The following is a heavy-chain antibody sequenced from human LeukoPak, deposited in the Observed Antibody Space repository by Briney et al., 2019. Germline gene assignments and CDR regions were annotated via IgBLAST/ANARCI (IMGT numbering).Heavy chain of an antibody. CDR2: IYHSGST. Sequence: PSQTLSLTCTVSGGSISSGGYSWSWIRQPPGKGLEWIGYIYHSGSTYYNPSLKSRVTISVDRSKNQFSLKLSSVTAADTAVYYCARGGWKSYFDYWGQGTLVTVSS. V-gene: IGHV4-30-2*01. D-gene: IGHD1-1*01. CDR3: ARGGWKSYFDY. J-gene: IGHJ4*02. CDR1: GGSISSGGYS.